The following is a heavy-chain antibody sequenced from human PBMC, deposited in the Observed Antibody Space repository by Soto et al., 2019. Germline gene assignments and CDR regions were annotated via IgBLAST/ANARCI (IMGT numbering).Heavy chain of an antibody. CDR3: ARVPEFGWNYGNYYYGMDV. CDR2: IIPIFGTA. J-gene: IGHJ6*02. V-gene: IGHV1-69*12. D-gene: IGHD1-7*01. Sequence: QVQLVQSGAEVKKPGSSVKVSCKASGGTFSSYAISWVRQAPGQGLEWMGGIIPIFGTANYAQKFQGRVTITADESTSTAYMELSSVRSEDTAVYYCARVPEFGWNYGNYYYGMDVWGQGTTVTVSS. CDR1: GGTFSSYA.